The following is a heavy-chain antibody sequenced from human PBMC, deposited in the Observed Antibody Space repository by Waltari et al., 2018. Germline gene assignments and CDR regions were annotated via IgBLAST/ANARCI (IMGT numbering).Heavy chain of an antibody. Sequence: QVQLQESGPGLVKPSQTLSLTCTVSGGSISSGDYYWSWIRQPPGKGREWIWYIYYSVSTYYNPSLKSRVTISVDTSKNQFSLKLSSVTAADTAVYYCARGGDYDALYFDYWGQGTLVTVSS. CDR2: IYYSVST. CDR3: ARGGDYDALYFDY. D-gene: IGHD4-17*01. CDR1: GGSISSGDYY. V-gene: IGHV4-30-4*08. J-gene: IGHJ4*02.